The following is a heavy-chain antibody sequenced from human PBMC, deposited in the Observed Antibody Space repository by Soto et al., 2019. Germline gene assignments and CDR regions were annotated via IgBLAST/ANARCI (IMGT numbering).Heavy chain of an antibody. CDR2: LYDVDGS. V-gene: IGHV3-53*01. J-gene: IGHJ6*02. CDR3: AKDFQRRSWIQLWFPFSGMDV. D-gene: IGHD5-18*01. Sequence: PGGSLRLSCAAFGLTISGKKYVAWVRQAPGKGLEWVSALYDVDGSFYADSVKGRFTTSSDSSKTTVYLQMNSLRAEDTAGYYCAKDFQRRSWIQLWFPFSGMDVWGQGTTVTVSS. CDR1: GLTISGKKY.